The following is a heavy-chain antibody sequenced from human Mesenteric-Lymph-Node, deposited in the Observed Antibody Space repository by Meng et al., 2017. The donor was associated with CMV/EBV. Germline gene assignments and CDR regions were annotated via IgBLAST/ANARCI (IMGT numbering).Heavy chain of an antibody. V-gene: IGHV3-30*02. J-gene: IGHJ4*02. CDR2: IRYDGSNK. D-gene: IGHD1-26*01. Sequence: GESLKISCAASGFTFSSYSMNWVRQAPGKGLEWVAFIRYDGSNKYYADSVKGRFTISRDNSKNTLYLQMNSLRAEDTAVYYCAKDKGRYSGSYINYWGQGTLVTVSS. CDR1: GFTFSSYS. CDR3: AKDKGRYSGSYINY.